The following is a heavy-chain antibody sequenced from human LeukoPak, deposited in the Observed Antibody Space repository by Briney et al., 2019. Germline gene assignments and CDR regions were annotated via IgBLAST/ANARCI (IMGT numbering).Heavy chain of an antibody. J-gene: IGHJ4*02. D-gene: IGHD3-10*01. CDR1: GFTFNIYG. CDR3: ANDRDYYGSGSDY. V-gene: IGHV3-30*18. Sequence: PGRSLRLSCAASGFTFNIYGMHWVRQAPGKGLEWVAGISYDEMYQYYADSVKGRFTISRDNSKNTLFLQMNSLRAEDTAIYYCANDRDYYGSGSDYWGQGTLVTVSS. CDR2: ISYDEMYQ.